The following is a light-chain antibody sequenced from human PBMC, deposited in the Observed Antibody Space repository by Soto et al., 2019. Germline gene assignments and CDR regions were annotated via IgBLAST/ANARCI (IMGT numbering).Light chain of an antibody. V-gene: IGKV3-15*01. Sequence: EIVMTQSPATLTVSPGERATLSCRASQSVSSNLAWYQQKPGQAPRLLIYGASTRATGVPARFSGGGSGTEFTLTISSLQFVDFAVYHCQQYNNWPPWTFGQGTKVEIK. CDR3: QQYNNWPPWT. CDR2: GAS. CDR1: QSVSSN. J-gene: IGKJ1*01.